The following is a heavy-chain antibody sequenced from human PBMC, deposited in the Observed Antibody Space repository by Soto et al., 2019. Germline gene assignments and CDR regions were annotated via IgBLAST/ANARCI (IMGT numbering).Heavy chain of an antibody. CDR2: IGDSGGAM. Sequence: QVLLEEAGGGLGKPGGALRLSCAASGFTFGDYYMIWIRQAPGKGLGWVAYIGDSGGAMYYEDSVKGRFTISRDNAKNSLYLEMNSLRVEDTAVYYCAREGASGSHLLGGIDYWGQGILVTVSS. J-gene: IGHJ4*02. D-gene: IGHD3-10*01. V-gene: IGHV3-11*01. CDR1: GFTFGDYY. CDR3: AREGASGSHLLGGIDY.